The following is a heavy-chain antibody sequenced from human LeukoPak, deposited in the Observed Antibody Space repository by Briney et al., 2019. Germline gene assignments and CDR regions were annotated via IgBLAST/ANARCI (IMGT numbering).Heavy chain of an antibody. D-gene: IGHD1-7*01. V-gene: IGHV1-18*01. CDR3: ASVGGITGTMSGY. J-gene: IGHJ4*02. Sequence: AAVNVTCQASRYTFTNYGISWVRQAPGQGREGMGCISAYNGNTNYAQKLQGRVTMTTDTSTSTAYMELRSLRSDDTAVYYCASVGGITGTMSGYWGQGTLVSVSS. CDR2: ISAYNGNT. CDR1: RYTFTNYG.